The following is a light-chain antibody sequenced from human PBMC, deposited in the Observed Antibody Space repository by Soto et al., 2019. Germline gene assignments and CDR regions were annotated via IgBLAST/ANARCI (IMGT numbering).Light chain of an antibody. CDR1: QSVRSY. Sequence: LTQSPTTLSLSPGERDTFSCRASQSVRSYLAWYQQKPGQAPRLLIYDASNRATGIPARFSGSGSGTDFTLTISSLEPEDFAVYYCQQRSNWPPTFGQGTKVDIK. CDR2: DAS. CDR3: QQRSNWPPT. V-gene: IGKV3-11*01. J-gene: IGKJ1*01.